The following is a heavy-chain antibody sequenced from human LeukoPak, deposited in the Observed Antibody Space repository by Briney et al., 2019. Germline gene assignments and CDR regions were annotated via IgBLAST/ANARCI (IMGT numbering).Heavy chain of an antibody. J-gene: IGHJ4*02. CDR3: ARDGSGRVPEMSAPDY. Sequence: WGSLRLSCAASGFTFSSYSMNWVRQAPGKGLEWVSYIRSSSRTIYYADSVKGRFTISRDNAKKSLYLQMNSLRAEDTAVYYCARDGSGRVPEMSAPDYWGQGTLVTVSS. V-gene: IGHV3-48*01. D-gene: IGHD3-10*01. CDR2: IRSSSRTI. CDR1: GFTFSSYS.